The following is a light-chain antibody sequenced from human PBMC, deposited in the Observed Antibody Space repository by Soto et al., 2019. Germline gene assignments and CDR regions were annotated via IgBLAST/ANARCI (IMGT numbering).Light chain of an antibody. J-gene: IGKJ1*01. CDR1: QYINTR. V-gene: IGKV3D-11*03. CDR2: QTS. CDR3: QQSET. Sequence: EIVLTQSPATLSSFPGDRVTLSCRASQYINTRLAWCQHRPGQAPRLLIYQTSIRAAGIPARFRASGSGTDFTLTISRLEHEDFAVYYCQQSETFGQGTKVDIK.